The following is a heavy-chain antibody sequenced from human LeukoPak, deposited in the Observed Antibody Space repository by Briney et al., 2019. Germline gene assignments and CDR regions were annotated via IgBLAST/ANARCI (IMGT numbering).Heavy chain of an antibody. J-gene: IGHJ4*02. CDR3: ARDLGIGYSYGTDY. CDR2: ISSSSSYI. D-gene: IGHD5-18*01. CDR1: GFTFSSYS. V-gene: IGHV3-21*01. Sequence: GGSLRLSCAASGFTFSSYSMNWVRQAPGKGLEWVSSISSSSSYIYYADSVKGRFTISRDNAKNSLYLQMNSLRAEDTAVYYCARDLGIGYSYGTDYWGQGTLVTVSS.